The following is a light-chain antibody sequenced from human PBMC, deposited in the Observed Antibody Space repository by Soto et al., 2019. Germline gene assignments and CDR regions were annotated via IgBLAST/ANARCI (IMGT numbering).Light chain of an antibody. J-gene: IGKJ4*01. CDR2: DAS. V-gene: IGKV3D-15*01. CDR3: QQYNNWPLT. CDR1: QSVDND. Sequence: EILMTQSPATLSVSPGDRATLSCRASQSVDNDLAWYQQKPGQPPRLLIYDASTRATGIPARFSGSQSGTESTLTISSLLSEDFEVYSCQQYNNWPLTFGGGTKVDIK.